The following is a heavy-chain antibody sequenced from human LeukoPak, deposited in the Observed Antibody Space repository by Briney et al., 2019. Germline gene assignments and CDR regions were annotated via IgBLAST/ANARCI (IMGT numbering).Heavy chain of an antibody. CDR2: IWYDGSRK. V-gene: IGHV3-33*01. CDR1: GFSVTSHG. CDR3: ARDIAMVADDY. J-gene: IGHJ4*02. Sequence: GVSLRLSCVASGFSVTSHGMHWVRQAPGKGLEWVAVIWYDGSRKYYADSVKGRFTISRDNSKSTLYLQMNSLRAEDTAVYYCARDIAMVADDYWGQGTLVTVSS. D-gene: IGHD2-15*01.